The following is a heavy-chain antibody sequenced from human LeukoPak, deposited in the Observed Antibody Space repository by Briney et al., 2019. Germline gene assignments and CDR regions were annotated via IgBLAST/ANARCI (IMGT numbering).Heavy chain of an antibody. CDR1: GGSISNYY. J-gene: IGHJ4*02. D-gene: IGHD5-18*01. Sequence: PSETLSLTCTVSGGSISNYYWSWIRQPAGKGLEWIGRMYTSGSTSYNPSLKSRVTMSVDTSKNQFSLRLSSVTAADTAVYYCASGYNYKYDYWGQGTLVTVSS. V-gene: IGHV4-4*07. CDR3: ASGYNYKYDY. CDR2: MYTSGST.